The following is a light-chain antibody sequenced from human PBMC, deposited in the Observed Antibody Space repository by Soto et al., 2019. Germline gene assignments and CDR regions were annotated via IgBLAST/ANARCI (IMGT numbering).Light chain of an antibody. J-gene: IGKJ4*01. CDR3: QQYFDVPFT. V-gene: IGKV4-1*01. CDR2: WAS. Sequence: DIVMTQSPDSLAVSLGERATMNCKCSRSVLYKSNNKNHLAWYQQKPGQPPQLIIYWASTRDSGVPERFSGSGSGIDFTLTISSLEAEDLAFYWYQQYFDVPFTFGGGTKVDSK. CDR1: RSVLYKSNNKNH.